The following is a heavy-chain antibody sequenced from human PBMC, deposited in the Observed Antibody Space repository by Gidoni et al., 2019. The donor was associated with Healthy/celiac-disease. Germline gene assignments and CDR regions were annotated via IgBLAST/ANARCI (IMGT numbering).Heavy chain of an antibody. D-gene: IGHD5-18*01. CDR2: IKSKTDGGTT. J-gene: IGHJ4*02. Sequence: EVQLVESGGGLVKPGGSLRLSCAASGFTFSNAWMSWVRQAPGKGLEWVGRIKSKTDGGTTDYAAPVKGRFTISRDDSKNTLYLQMNSLKTEDTAVYYCRGWEYSYGAFDYWGQGTLVTVSS. V-gene: IGHV3-15*01. CDR3: RGWEYSYGAFDY. CDR1: GFTFSNAW.